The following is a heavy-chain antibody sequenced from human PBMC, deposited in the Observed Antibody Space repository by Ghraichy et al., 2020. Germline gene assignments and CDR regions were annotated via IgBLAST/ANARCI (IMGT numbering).Heavy chain of an antibody. CDR1: GFTFSTYA. CDR2: ISATGGRT. V-gene: IGHV3-23*01. J-gene: IGHJ4*02. Sequence: GGSLRLSCAASGFTFSTYAMNWVRQAPGKGLEWVSGISATGGRTYYADSVRGRFIVSRNNSNNTLYLQMNSLRAEDTAVYYCAKDRGIAVVPTDHWGQGTLVTFSS. CDR3: AKDRGIAVVPTDH. D-gene: IGHD2-2*01.